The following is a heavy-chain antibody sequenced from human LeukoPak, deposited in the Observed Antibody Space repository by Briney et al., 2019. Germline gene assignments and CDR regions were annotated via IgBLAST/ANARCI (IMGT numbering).Heavy chain of an antibody. CDR1: GFIFTSFG. V-gene: IGHV3-23*01. J-gene: IGHJ4*02. CDR3: AREVGSFDY. Sequence: GGSLRLSCAGSGFIFTSFGMSWVRQVPGKGLEWVSCISGSGGSTYYADSVKGRFTISRDNSKNTLYLQMNSLRAEDTAIYYCAREVGSFDYWGQGTLVTVSS. D-gene: IGHD1-26*01. CDR2: ISGSGGST.